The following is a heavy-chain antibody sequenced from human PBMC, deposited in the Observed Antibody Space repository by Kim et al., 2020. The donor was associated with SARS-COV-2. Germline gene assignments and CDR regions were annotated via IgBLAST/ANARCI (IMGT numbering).Heavy chain of an antibody. CDR3: ARGVTVTTSTPYYYGMDV. CDR1: GGSISSYY. D-gene: IGHD4-17*01. CDR2: IYYSGRT. V-gene: IGHV4-59*01. Sequence: SETQSLTCTVSGGSISSYYWTWIRQPPGKGLEWIGYIYYSGRTNYNPSLKSRVTISVDTSKNQFSLKLKSVTAADTAVYYRARGVTVTTSTPYYYGMDV. J-gene: IGHJ6*01.